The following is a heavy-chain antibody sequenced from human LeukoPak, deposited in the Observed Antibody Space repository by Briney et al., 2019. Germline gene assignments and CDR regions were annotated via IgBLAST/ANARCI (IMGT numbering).Heavy chain of an antibody. CDR3: ARGRPSRTYYFDF. CDR1: GFTFSSYA. V-gene: IGHV3-33*01. CDR2: IWYDGVDK. D-gene: IGHD6-13*01. J-gene: IGHJ4*02. Sequence: GGSLRLSCAASGFTFSSYAIHCVRQAPGKGLEWVAVIWYDGVDKYYEASVKGRFTLSRDNSKNTVYLQMNSLRAEDTAVYYCARGRPSRTYYFDFWGQGTLVTVSS.